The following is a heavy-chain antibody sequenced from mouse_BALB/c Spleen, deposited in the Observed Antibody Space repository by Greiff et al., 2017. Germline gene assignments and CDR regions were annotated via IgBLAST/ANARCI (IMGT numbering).Heavy chain of an antibody. CDR2: IWAGGST. D-gene: IGHD4-1*02. CDR3: ARGNWEAWFAY. V-gene: IGHV2-9*02. CDR1: GFSLTSYG. J-gene: IGHJ3*01. Sequence: VKLQESGPGLVAPSQSLSITCTVSGFSLTSYGVHWVRQPPGKGLEWLGVIWAGGSTNYNSALMSRLSISKDNSKSQVFLKMNSLQTDDTAMYYCARGNWEAWFAYWGQGTLVTVSA.